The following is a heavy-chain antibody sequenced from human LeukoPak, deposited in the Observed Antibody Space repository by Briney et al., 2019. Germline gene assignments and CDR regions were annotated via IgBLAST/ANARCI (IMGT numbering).Heavy chain of an antibody. CDR1: GLTFSSYA. J-gene: IGHJ4*02. Sequence: GGSLRLSCSASGLTFSSYAMSWVRQAPGKGLEWVSGISASGGTTYYADSVKGRFTISRDNSKNTLYLQMNSLRAEDTAVYYCAKDRLTNLNIGNLGYCSGGSCYSGFFDYWGQGTLVTVSS. CDR2: ISASGGTT. D-gene: IGHD2-15*01. CDR3: AKDRLTNLNIGNLGYCSGGSCYSGFFDY. V-gene: IGHV3-23*01.